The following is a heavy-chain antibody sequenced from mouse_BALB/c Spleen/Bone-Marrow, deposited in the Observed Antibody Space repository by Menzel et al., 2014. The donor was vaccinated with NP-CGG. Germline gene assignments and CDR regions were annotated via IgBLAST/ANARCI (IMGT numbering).Heavy chain of an antibody. J-gene: IGHJ3*01. V-gene: IGHV14-3*02. D-gene: IGHD1-1*01. CDR1: GFNIKDTY. CDR3: ASYYYGSSLFAY. Sequence: EVQGVESGAELVKPGASVKLSCTASGFNIKDTYMHWVKQRPEQGLEWIGRIDPANGNTEYDPKFQGKATITADTSSNTAYLQLSSLTSEDTAVYYCASYYYGSSLFAYWGQGTLVTVSA. CDR2: IDPANGNT.